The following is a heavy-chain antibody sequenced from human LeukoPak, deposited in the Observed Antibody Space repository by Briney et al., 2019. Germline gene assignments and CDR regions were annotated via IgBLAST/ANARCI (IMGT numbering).Heavy chain of an antibody. CDR1: GGTFSSYA. D-gene: IGHD2-2*01. V-gene: IGHV1-69*05. Sequence: SVKVSCKASGGTFSSYAISWVRQAPGQGPEWMGGIIPIFGTANYAQKFQGRVTITTDESTSTAYMELSSLRSEDTAVYYCARDGRRYCSSTSCYGFDYWGQGTLVTVSS. CDR3: ARDGRRYCSSTSCYGFDY. J-gene: IGHJ4*02. CDR2: IIPIFGTA.